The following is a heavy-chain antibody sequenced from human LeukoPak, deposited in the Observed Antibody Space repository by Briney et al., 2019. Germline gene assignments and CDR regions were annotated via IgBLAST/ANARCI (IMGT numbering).Heavy chain of an antibody. CDR1: GFTFSSYS. CDR2: MYSGGST. J-gene: IGHJ6*03. Sequence: GGSLRLSCAASGFTFSSYSMNWVRQAPGKGLEWVSIMYSGGSTYYADSVKGRFTISRDSSKNTVFLQMDSLRAEDTAIYYCTRETDFTGYFYYYMDVWGKGTPVTVSS. D-gene: IGHD3-9*01. V-gene: IGHV3-53*01. CDR3: TRETDFTGYFYYYMDV.